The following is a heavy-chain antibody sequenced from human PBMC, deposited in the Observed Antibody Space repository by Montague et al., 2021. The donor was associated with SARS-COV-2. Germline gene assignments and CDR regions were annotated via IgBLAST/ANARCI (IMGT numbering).Heavy chain of an antibody. D-gene: IGHD3-9*01. CDR2: ISSSSSTI. CDR1: GFTFSSYS. V-gene: IGHV3-48*02. J-gene: IGHJ3*02. Sequence: SLRLSCAASGFTFSSYSMNWVRQAPGKGLEWVSYISSSSSTIYYADSVKGRFTISRDNAKNSLYLQMNSLRDEDTAVYYCARDAPYFDWLSHNPISAFDIWGQGTMVTVSS. CDR3: ARDAPYFDWLSHNPISAFDI.